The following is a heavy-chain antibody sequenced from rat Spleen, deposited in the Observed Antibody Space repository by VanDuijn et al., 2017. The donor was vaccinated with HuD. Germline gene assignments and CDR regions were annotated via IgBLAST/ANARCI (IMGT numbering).Heavy chain of an antibody. V-gene: IGHV5S10*01. J-gene: IGHJ2*01. CDR3: TGPFDY. D-gene: IGHD1-4*01. Sequence: EVQLVESGGGLVQPGRSLKLSCAASGFTFSDYNMAWVRQAPKKGLEWVASITNGGGRLYYSDSVKGRFNISRENAKSTLYLQMNSLRSEDTATYYCTGPFDYWGQGVMVTVSS. CDR2: ITNGGGRL. CDR1: GFTFSDYN.